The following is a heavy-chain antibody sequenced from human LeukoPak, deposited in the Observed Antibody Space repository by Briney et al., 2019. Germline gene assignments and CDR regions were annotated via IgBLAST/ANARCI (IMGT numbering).Heavy chain of an antibody. Sequence: GASVKVSCKASGYSFTMYGISGVRQAPGQGLEWMGWISGFNAYTNYAQKLQGRVTMTTDTSTSTAYMEVRGLRSDDTAVYYCARDHWSHYYGSGGENYFDPWGQGTLVTVSS. J-gene: IGHJ5*02. CDR1: GYSFTMYG. V-gene: IGHV1-18*01. D-gene: IGHD3-10*01. CDR3: ARDHWSHYYGSGGENYFDP. CDR2: ISGFNAYT.